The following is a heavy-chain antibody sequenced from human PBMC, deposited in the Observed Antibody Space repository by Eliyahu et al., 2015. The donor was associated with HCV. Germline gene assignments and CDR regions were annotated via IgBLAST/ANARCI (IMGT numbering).Heavy chain of an antibody. CDR3: ARNSYDIRYGYYFDL. CDR1: GFTVSKAY. D-gene: IGHD2-15*01. J-gene: IGHJ2*01. Sequence: VQLVESGGVLVQPGESLSLTCEAAGFTVSKAYMSLVRQAPGEGLEWVSILYSSGQTYYADCLQDRFTISRDSSKNTLFLQLNNLRAEDTALYYCARNSYDIRYGYYFDLWGRGTLVTVSS. CDR2: LYSSGQT. V-gene: IGHV3-66*01.